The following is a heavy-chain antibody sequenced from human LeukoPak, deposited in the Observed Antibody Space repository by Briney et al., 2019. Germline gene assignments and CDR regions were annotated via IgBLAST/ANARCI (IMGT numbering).Heavy chain of an antibody. J-gene: IGHJ4*02. D-gene: IGHD6-25*01. CDR2: ITWDGGST. V-gene: IGHV3-43D*03. CDR3: SKARGGGRDLLDY. Sequence: PGGSLRLSCAASGFSFDDYSMHWVRQAPGKGLEWVSLITWDGGSTYYADSVKGRFTISRDNSKNSLYLQMHSLRAEDSALYYCSKARGGGRDLLDYWGQGTLVTVSS. CDR1: GFSFDDYS.